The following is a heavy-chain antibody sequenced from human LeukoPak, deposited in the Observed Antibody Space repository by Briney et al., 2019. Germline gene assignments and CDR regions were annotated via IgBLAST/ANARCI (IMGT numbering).Heavy chain of an antibody. D-gene: IGHD2-15*01. V-gene: IGHV3-23*01. CDR1: GFTFSHYA. Sequence: GGSLRLSCAASGFTFSHYAMTWVRQGPGERLEWVSSITDNGINTYYIDSVKGRFTMSRDNSKDTLYLQMTSLRADDSALYYCARAPYPSCNDASCYPLDYWGQGTLVTVSS. CDR2: ITDNGINT. J-gene: IGHJ4*02. CDR3: ARAPYPSCNDASCYPLDY.